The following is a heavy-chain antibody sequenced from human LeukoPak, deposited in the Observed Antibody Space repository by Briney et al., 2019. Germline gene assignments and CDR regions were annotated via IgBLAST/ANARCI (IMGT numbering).Heavy chain of an antibody. J-gene: IGHJ4*02. CDR2: IHPSGGNT. V-gene: IGHV1-46*01. Sequence: ASVKVSCKASGYTFTSNYMHWVRQAPGQGLEGMGIIHPSGGNTNYAQKFQGRVAMTRDTSTSTVYMELSSLRSGDTAIYYCARDCSSTRCQGPVFDNWGQGTLVTVSS. CDR1: GYTFTSNY. CDR3: ARDCSSTRCQGPVFDN. D-gene: IGHD2-2*01.